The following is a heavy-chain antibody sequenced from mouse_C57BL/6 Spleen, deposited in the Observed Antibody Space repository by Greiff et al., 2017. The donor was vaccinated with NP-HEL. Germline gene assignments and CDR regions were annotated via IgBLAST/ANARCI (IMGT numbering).Heavy chain of an antibody. J-gene: IGHJ4*01. CDR2: IYPGDGDT. Sequence: VQLQQSGAELVKPGASVKISCKASGYAFSSYWMNWVKQRPGKGLEWIGQIYPGDGDTNYNGKFKGKATLTADKSSSTAYMQLSSLTSEDSAVYFCARWNWEDYYAMDYWGQGTSVTVSS. V-gene: IGHV1-80*01. CDR1: GYAFSSYW. CDR3: ARWNWEDYYAMDY. D-gene: IGHD4-1*01.